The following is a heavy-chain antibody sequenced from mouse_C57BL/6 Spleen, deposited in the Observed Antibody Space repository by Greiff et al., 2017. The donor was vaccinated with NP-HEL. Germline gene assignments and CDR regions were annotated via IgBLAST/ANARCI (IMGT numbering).Heavy chain of an antibody. CDR2: IYPGDGDP. D-gene: IGHD1-1*01. CDR3: ARLLCYLDY. CDR1: GYAFSSSW. V-gene: IGHV1-82*01. J-gene: IGHJ2*01. Sequence: VQLQQSGPELVKPGASVKISCKASGYAFSSSWMNWVKQRPGKGLEWIGRIYPGDGDPNYNGTFKGKAPLTADTSSSTAYMQLRSLTSEDAAVYYCARLLCYLDYWGKGTTLTVAS.